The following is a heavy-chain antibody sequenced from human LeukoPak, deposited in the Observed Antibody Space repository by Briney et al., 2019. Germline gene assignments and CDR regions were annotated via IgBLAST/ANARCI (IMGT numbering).Heavy chain of an antibody. Sequence: SETLSLTCAVSGDSISNNNWWSWVRQPPGKGLEWIGEIYHSGRTNSNPSLKSRVTISVDKSRNQFSLSLSSVTAADTAVYYCARLPITVGAPRHIQEWGQGTVVAVSS. D-gene: IGHD1-26*01. J-gene: IGHJ1*01. V-gene: IGHV4-4*02. CDR2: IYHSGRT. CDR1: GDSISNNNW. CDR3: ARLPITVGAPRHIQE.